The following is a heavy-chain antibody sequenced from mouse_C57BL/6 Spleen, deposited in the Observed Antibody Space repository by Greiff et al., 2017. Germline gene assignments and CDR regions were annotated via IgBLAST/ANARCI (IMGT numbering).Heavy chain of an antibody. CDR2: IYPGSGST. Sequence: QVQLQQSGAELVKPGASVKMSCKASGYTFTSYWITWVKQRPGQGLEWIGDIYPGSGSTNYNEKFKSKATLTVDTSSSTAYMQLSSLTSEASAVYYCAQTGTGYFDYWGQGTTLTVSS. D-gene: IGHD4-1*01. J-gene: IGHJ2*01. V-gene: IGHV1-55*01. CDR1: GYTFTSYW. CDR3: AQTGTGYFDY.